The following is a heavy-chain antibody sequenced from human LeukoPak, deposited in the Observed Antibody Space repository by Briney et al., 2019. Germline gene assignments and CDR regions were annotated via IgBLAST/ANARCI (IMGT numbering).Heavy chain of an antibody. CDR2: ISTDGSNK. J-gene: IGHJ4*02. D-gene: IGHD3-3*01. CDR3: AKDGVLDYDFWSGYDY. CDR1: GFTFSNYG. V-gene: IGHV3-30*18. Sequence: GRSLRLSCTASGFTFSNYGLHWVRQAPGKGLEWVALISTDGSNKNYADFVKGRFTISRDNSKNTLFLQMNSLRAEDTAVYYCAKDGVLDYDFWSGYDYWGQGTLVTVSS.